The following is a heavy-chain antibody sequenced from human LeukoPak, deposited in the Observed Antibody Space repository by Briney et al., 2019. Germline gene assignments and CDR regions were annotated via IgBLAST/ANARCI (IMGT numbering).Heavy chain of an antibody. CDR1: GCSFTSYW. J-gene: IGHJ4*02. D-gene: IGHD5-24*01. V-gene: IGHV5-51*01. CDR2: IYPGDSDT. CDR3: ARREGLEMATIGGTFDY. Sequence: GESLKISCKGSGCSFTSYWIGWVRQMPGKGLEWMGIIYPGDSDTRYSPSFQGQVTISADKSISTAYLQWSSLKASDTAMYYCARREGLEMATIGGTFDYWGQGTLVTVSS.